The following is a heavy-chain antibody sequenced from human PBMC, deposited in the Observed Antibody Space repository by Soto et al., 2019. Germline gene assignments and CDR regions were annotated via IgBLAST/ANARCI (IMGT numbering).Heavy chain of an antibody. Sequence: ASVKVSCKASGYTFTSYGISWVRQAPGQGLEWMGWISAYNGNTNYAQKLQGRVTMTTDTSTSTAYMELRSLRSDDTAVYYCARNSDTYYDFWSGYYARTYYYYGMDVWGQGTTVTVSS. CDR2: ISAYNGNT. CDR1: GYTFTSYG. CDR3: ARNSDTYYDFWSGYYARTYYYYGMDV. V-gene: IGHV1-18*01. J-gene: IGHJ6*02. D-gene: IGHD3-3*01.